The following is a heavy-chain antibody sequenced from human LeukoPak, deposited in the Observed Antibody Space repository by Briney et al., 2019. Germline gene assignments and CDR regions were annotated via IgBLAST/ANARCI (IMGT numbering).Heavy chain of an antibody. J-gene: IGHJ3*02. CDR1: GGSFSGYY. CDR2: INHSGST. V-gene: IGHV4-34*01. D-gene: IGHD3-16*02. Sequence: SETLSLICAVYGGSFSGYYWSWIRQPPGKGLEWIGEINHSGSTNYNPSLKSRVTISVDTSKNQFSLKLSSVTAADTAVYYCARGEGDYVWGSYRQGAFDIWGQGTMVTVSS. CDR3: ARGEGDYVWGSYRQGAFDI.